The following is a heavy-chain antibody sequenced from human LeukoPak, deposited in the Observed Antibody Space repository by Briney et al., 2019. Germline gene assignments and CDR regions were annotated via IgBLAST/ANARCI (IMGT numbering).Heavy chain of an antibody. J-gene: IGHJ4*02. CDR3: ARQGPQEWELQGGSDY. D-gene: IGHD1-26*01. Sequence: GASLKISCKGSGSRFTSYWIGWGRPMPGKGLEWMGIIYPGDSDTRYSPSFQGQVTISADKSISTAYLLWSSLKASDTAMYYCARQGPQEWELQGGSDYWGQGTLVTVSS. V-gene: IGHV5-51*01. CDR2: IYPGDSDT. CDR1: GSRFTSYW.